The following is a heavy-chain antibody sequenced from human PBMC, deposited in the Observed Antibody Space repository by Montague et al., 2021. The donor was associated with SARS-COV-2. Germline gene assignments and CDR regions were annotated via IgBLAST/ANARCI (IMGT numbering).Heavy chain of an antibody. V-gene: IGHV3-43*01. CDR1: GFTFSDYP. Sequence: SLRLSCAASGFTFSDYPMHWFRPVPGKGLEWVSRISWSGRSTDYADSVKGRFTISRDNSKNSLYLEMHSLTIEDTALYHCAKDKDGSGTYIYGMDVWGLGTTVTVAS. CDR2: ISWSGRST. CDR3: AKDKDGSGTYIYGMDV. D-gene: IGHD3-10*01. J-gene: IGHJ6*02.